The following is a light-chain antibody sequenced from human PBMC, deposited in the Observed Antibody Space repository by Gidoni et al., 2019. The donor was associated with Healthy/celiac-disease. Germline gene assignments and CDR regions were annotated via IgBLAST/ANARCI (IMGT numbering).Light chain of an antibody. Sequence: DIQMTQSPSSLSASVGDRVTITCRASKSISSYLNWYQQKPGKAPKLLIYAASSLQSGVPSRFSGSGSGTDCTLTISSLQPEDFATYYCQQSYRTPWTFGQGTKVEIK. J-gene: IGKJ1*01. CDR2: AAS. CDR1: KSISSY. V-gene: IGKV1-39*01. CDR3: QQSYRTPWT.